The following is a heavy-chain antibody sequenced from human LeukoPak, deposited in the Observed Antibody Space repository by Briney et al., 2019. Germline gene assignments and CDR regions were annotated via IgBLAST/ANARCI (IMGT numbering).Heavy chain of an antibody. V-gene: IGHV3-74*01. Sequence: GGSLRLSCAASGFTFSSYWMHWVRQAPGKGLVWVSRINSDGSSTSYADSVKGRFTISRDNSKNTLYLQMNSLRAEDTAVYYCARDRAYDSSGYYSDYWGQGTLVTVSS. D-gene: IGHD3-22*01. CDR3: ARDRAYDSSGYYSDY. J-gene: IGHJ4*02. CDR2: INSDGSST. CDR1: GFTFSSYW.